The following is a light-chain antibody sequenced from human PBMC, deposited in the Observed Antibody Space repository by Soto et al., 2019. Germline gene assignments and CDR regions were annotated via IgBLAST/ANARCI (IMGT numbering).Light chain of an antibody. Sequence: DIHMTQYHSTVSPSVWGRVTITCRTSQSISRWLAWYQQKPGKAPRLLIYKASDLESGVPSRFSGSGSGTDFTLTISSLQPDDFATYYCQQYNSYSPLTFGGGTKVDIK. CDR3: QQYNSYSPLT. J-gene: IGKJ4*01. CDR2: KAS. CDR1: QSISRW. V-gene: IGKV1-5*03.